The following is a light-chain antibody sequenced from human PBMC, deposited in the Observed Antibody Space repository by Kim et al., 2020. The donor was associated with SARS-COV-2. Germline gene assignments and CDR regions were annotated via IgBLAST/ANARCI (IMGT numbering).Light chain of an antibody. CDR2: STS. CDR3: LLYYGGAYV. J-gene: IGLJ1*01. Sequence: PGGAVTLTCASSTGAVTSGYYPNWFKQKPGQAPRAPIYSTSNKHSWTPARFSGSLLGGKAALTLSGVQPEDEAEYYCLLYYGGAYVFGTGTKVTVL. V-gene: IGLV7-43*01. CDR1: TGAVTSGYY.